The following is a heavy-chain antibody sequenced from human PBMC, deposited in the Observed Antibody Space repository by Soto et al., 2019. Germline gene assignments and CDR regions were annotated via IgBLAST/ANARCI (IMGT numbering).Heavy chain of an antibody. CDR3: AKSGGSQKNDFDY. V-gene: IGHV3-23*01. CDR2: ISGSGGST. CDR1: GFTFSSYA. D-gene: IGHD2-15*01. J-gene: IGHJ4*02. Sequence: GGSPRLSCAASGFTFSSYAVSWVRQAPGKGLERVSAISGSGGSTYYADSVKGRFTISRDNSKNTLYLQMNSLRAEDTAVYYCAKSGGSQKNDFDYWGQGTLVTVS.